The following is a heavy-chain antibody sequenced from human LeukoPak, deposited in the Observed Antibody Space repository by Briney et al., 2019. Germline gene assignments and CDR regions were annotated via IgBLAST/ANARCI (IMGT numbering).Heavy chain of an antibody. J-gene: IGHJ6*02. V-gene: IGHV4-39*07. CDR3: ARGGGYSSGWYDRYYYYGMDV. CDR1: GGSISSSSYY. D-gene: IGHD6-19*01. CDR2: IYYSGST. Sequence: PSETLSLTCTVSGGSISSSSYYWGWIRQPPGKGLEWIGSIYYSGSTYYNPSLKSRVTISVDTSKNQFSLKLSSVTAADTAVYYCARGGGYSSGWYDRYYYYGMDVWGQGTTVTVSS.